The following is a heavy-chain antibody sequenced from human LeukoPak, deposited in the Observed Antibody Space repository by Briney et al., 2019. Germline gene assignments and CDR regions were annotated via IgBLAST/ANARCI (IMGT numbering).Heavy chain of an antibody. CDR2: ICSSGDT. D-gene: IGHD4-23*01. CDR3: ARGYGGNYFDY. V-gene: IGHV3-53*01. CDR1: AFTVSNNY. J-gene: IGHJ4*02. Sequence: PGGSLRLSCTASAFTVSNNYMTWLRQAPGKGLEWVSTICSSGDTYSADSVKGRFSVSRDSFNNLLFLQMNNLTVEDTAVYYCARGYGGNYFDYWGQGTLVTVSS.